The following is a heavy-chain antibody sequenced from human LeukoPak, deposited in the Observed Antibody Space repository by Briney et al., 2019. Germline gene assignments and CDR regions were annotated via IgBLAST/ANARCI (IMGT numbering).Heavy chain of an antibody. CDR2: ISSSSYI. J-gene: IGHJ5*02. CDR3: ARDREGDYIWGSYRPDWFDP. Sequence: PGGSLRLSCAASGFTFSSYTMNWVRQAPGKGLEWVSSISSSSYIYYADSVKGRLTISRDNAKNSLYLQMNSLRAEDTAVYYCARDREGDYIWGSYRPDWFDPWGQGTLVTVSS. D-gene: IGHD3-16*02. V-gene: IGHV3-21*01. CDR1: GFTFSSYT.